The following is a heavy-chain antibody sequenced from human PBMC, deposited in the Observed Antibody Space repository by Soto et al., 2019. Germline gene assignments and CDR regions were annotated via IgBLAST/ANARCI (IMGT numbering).Heavy chain of an antibody. D-gene: IGHD2-2*01. Sequence: EVQLLESGGGLVQPGGSLRLSCAASGFTFSSYAMSWVRQAPGKGLEWVSAISGSGGSTYYADSVKGRFTISRDNSKIPLYLQMNSLRAEDTAVYYGAKGRGYCSSTSCYVGSDYWGQGTLVTVSS. CDR3: AKGRGYCSSTSCYVGSDY. CDR1: GFTFSSYA. J-gene: IGHJ4*02. V-gene: IGHV3-23*01. CDR2: ISGSGGST.